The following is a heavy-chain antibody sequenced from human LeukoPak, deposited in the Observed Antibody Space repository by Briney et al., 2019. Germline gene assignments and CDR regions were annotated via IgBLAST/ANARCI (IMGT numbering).Heavy chain of an antibody. CDR3: ARAWGNSRYFDY. V-gene: IGHV4-59*02. CDR1: GGSVSNYY. Sequence: SETLSLTCSVSGGSVSNYYWSWIRQPPGKGLEWIGYVYYTGSTNYNPSLKSRVTISVDTSKNQFSLKLSSVTAADTAVYYCARAWGNSRYFDYWGQGTLVTVSS. J-gene: IGHJ4*02. CDR2: VYYTGST. D-gene: IGHD4-23*01.